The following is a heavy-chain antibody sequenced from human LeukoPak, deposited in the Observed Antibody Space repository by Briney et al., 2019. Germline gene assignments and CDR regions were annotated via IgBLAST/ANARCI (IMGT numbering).Heavy chain of an antibody. D-gene: IGHD3-10*01. V-gene: IGHV3-33*01. CDR1: GLTFSSYG. Sequence: GGSLRLSCAASGLTFSSYGMHWVRQAPGKGLEWVAVIWYDGSNKYYADSVKGRFTISRDNSKNTLYLQMNSLRAEDTAVYYCARVGNYYGSGSYPYYYYGMDVWGQGTTVTVS. CDR2: IWYDGSNK. CDR3: ARVGNYYGSGSYPYYYYGMDV. J-gene: IGHJ6*02.